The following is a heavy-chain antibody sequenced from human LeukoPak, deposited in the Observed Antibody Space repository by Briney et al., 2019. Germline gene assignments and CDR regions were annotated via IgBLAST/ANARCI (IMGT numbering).Heavy chain of an antibody. CDR1: GFTFGDYA. D-gene: IGHD2-2*01. J-gene: IGHJ4*02. Sequence: PGRSLRLSCTASGFTFGDYAMRWFRQAPGKGLEWVGFIRSKAYGGTTEYAASVKGRFTISRDDTTSIAYQQMNSLKTEDTAVYYCTRVIDSVVVPAAISPPYDFWCGYSPLDYWGQGALVTVSS. V-gene: IGHV3-49*03. CDR2: IRSKAYGGTT. CDR3: TRVIDSVVVPAAISPPYDFWCGYSPLDY.